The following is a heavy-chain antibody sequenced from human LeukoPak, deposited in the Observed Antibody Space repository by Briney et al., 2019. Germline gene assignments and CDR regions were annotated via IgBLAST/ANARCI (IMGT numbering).Heavy chain of an antibody. Sequence: ASVKVSCKASGYTFTGYYMHWVRQAPGQGLEWMGRINLNSGGTNYAQKFQGRVTMTRDTSISTAYMELSRLRSDDTAVYYCAAYRIVGALRDAFDIWGQGTMVTVSS. V-gene: IGHV1-2*06. CDR3: AAYRIVGALRDAFDI. CDR1: GYTFTGYY. D-gene: IGHD1-26*01. CDR2: INLNSGGT. J-gene: IGHJ3*02.